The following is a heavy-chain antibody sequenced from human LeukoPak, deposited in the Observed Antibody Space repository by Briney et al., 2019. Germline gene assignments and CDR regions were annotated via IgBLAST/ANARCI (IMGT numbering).Heavy chain of an antibody. V-gene: IGHV3-74*01. CDR2: INTDGSST. Sequence: GGSLRLSCAASGFTFSSYWMHWVRQAPGKGLVWVSRINTDGSSTSYEDSVKGRFTISRDNAKNTLYLQMNGLRAEDTAVYYCVRVSGSYYAAGAFDIWGQGTMVTVSS. CDR3: VRVSGSYYAAGAFDI. D-gene: IGHD1-26*01. CDR1: GFTFSSYW. J-gene: IGHJ3*02.